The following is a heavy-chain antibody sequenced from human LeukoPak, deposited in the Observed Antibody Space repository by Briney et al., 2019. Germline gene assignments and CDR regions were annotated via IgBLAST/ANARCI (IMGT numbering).Heavy chain of an antibody. CDR1: GFAFSGNY. CDR3: ASHGGQSSAPFIDF. J-gene: IGHJ4*02. D-gene: IGHD3-10*01. Sequence: GGTLRLSCVASGFAFSGNYMSWVRQAPGGGLEWVSLINSTFETSYTEPVRGRFTISRDNSKNTVYLQMNSLRVEDTAVYYCASHGGQSSAPFIDFWGQGTLVTVSS. CDR2: INSTFET. V-gene: IGHV3-66*04.